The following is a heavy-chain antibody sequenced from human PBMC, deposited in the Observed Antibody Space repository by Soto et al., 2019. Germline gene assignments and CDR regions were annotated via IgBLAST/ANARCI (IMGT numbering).Heavy chain of an antibody. D-gene: IGHD3-22*01. CDR2: ISGSGGTT. Sequence: GGSMMLSCAPSGFTFSSYAMAWVRQAPGKGLEWVSAISGSGGTTYYADSVKGRFTISRDNSKNTLYLQMNSLKTEDTAVYYCVRATYFSDSSGYTRCFDYWGQGNLVTVS. CDR1: GFTFSSYA. J-gene: IGHJ4*02. V-gene: IGHV3-23*01. CDR3: VRATYFSDSSGYTRCFDY.